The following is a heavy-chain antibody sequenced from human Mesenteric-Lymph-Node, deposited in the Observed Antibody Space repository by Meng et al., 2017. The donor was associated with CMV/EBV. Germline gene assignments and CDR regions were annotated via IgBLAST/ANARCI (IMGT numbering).Heavy chain of an antibody. Sequence: GESLKISCAASGSTLSTYWMSWVRQAPGKGLEWVASIKHDGSEKYYVDSVKGRFTVSRDNANNSLDVQMNSLRVDDTAVYYCAKGTYYYGMDVWGQGIRVTVSS. V-gene: IGHV3-7*01. J-gene: IGHJ6*02. CDR2: IKHDGSEK. CDR1: GSTLSTYW. CDR3: AKGTYYYGMDV.